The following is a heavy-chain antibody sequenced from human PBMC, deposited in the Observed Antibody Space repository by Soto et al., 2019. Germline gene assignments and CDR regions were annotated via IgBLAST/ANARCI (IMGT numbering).Heavy chain of an antibody. CDR1: GFTFSSYA. J-gene: IGHJ4*02. Sequence: QVQLVESGGGVVQPGRSLRLSCAASGFTFSSYAMHWVRQAPGKGLEWVAVISYDGSNKYYADSVKGRFTISRDNSKNTLYLQMNSLRAEDTAVYYCARVGIRYYFDYWGQGTLVTVSS. CDR3: ARVGIRYYFDY. D-gene: IGHD1-26*01. V-gene: IGHV3-30-3*01. CDR2: ISYDGSNK.